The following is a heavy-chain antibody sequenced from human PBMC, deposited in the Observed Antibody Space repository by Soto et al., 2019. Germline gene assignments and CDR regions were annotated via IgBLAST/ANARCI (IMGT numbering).Heavy chain of an antibody. CDR3: ARDRGYYDSSGYSFDY. CDR2: ISSSGSTI. J-gene: IGHJ4*02. V-gene: IGHV3-48*03. D-gene: IGHD3-22*01. Sequence: GVLRLSCAASGFTFSSYEMNWVRQAPGKGLEWVSYISSSGSTIYYADSVKGRFTISRDNAKNSLYLQMNSLRAEDTAVYYCARDRGYYDSSGYSFDYWGQGTLVTVSS. CDR1: GFTFSSYE.